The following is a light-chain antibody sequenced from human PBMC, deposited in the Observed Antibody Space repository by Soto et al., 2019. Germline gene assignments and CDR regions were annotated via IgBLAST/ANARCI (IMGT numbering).Light chain of an antibody. J-gene: IGKJ4*01. CDR1: QSISSK. CDR2: RAS. V-gene: IGKV3-15*01. Sequence: EIVMTQSRATLSVSPGERATLSCRASQSISSKVAWYQQKPGQAPRLLIYRASTRATGVPARFSGSGSGTEFTLTISSLQSEDFAVYYCQEYNNWHPITFGGGSLVDIK. CDR3: QEYNNWHPIT.